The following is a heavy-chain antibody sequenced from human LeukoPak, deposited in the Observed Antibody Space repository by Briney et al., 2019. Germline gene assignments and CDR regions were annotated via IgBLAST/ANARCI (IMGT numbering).Heavy chain of an antibody. CDR1: GGSISSNIYY. CDR3: ASGNWGCKSTTCDYHDY. CDR2: LYYTGST. V-gene: IGHV4-39*01. J-gene: IGHJ4*02. Sequence: SETLSLTCTVSGGSISSNIYYWGWIRQPPGKGLEWFGSLYYTGSTYYNPSLKSRVTISVDTSKKQFSLRLSSVTAADTAVYYCASGNWGCKSTTCDYHDYWGQGTLVTVSS. D-gene: IGHD2-2*01.